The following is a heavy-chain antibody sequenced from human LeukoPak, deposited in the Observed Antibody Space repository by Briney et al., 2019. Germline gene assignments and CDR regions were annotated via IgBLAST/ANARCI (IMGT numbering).Heavy chain of an antibody. CDR3: ARDLSFGGLDF. J-gene: IGHJ4*02. V-gene: IGHV3-33*01. CDR2: MWYDGSKE. Sequence: GGSLRLSCAASGFTLSSHGMHWVRQAPGKGLEWVAGMWYDGSKEDYADSVKGRFTISRDMSKNTLNLQMNSLRVEDTAMFYCARDLSFGGLDFRGQGTLVTVSS. CDR1: GFTLSSHG. D-gene: IGHD3-16*01.